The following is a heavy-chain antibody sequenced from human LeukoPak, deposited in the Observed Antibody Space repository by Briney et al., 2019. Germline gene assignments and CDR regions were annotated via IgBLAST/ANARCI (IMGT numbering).Heavy chain of an antibody. V-gene: IGHV1-8*01. CDR2: MNPNSGNT. CDR1: GDTFTSYD. Sequence: ASVTVSCKASGDTFTSYDINWVRQATGQGLEWMGWMNPNSGNTGYAQKFQGRVTMTRNTSISTAYMELSSLRSEDTAVYYCARAYCSSTSCYVSWFDPWGQGTLVTVSS. D-gene: IGHD2-2*01. CDR3: ARAYCSSTSCYVSWFDP. J-gene: IGHJ5*02.